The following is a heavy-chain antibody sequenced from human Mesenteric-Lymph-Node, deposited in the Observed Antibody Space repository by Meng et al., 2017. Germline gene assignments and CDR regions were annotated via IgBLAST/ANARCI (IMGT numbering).Heavy chain of an antibody. D-gene: IGHD6-19*01. CDR1: GGSFSGSY. CDR3: ARGYSSGWLLNDY. Sequence: SETLSLTCAVYGGSFSGSYWNWIRQPPGKGLEWVGEIHHSGNSNYNPSLKSRFSISVDTSKNQFSLKVRSVTAADTAVYYCARGYSSGWLLNDYWGQGTLVTVSS. CDR2: IHHSGNS. V-gene: IGHV4-34*01. J-gene: IGHJ4*02.